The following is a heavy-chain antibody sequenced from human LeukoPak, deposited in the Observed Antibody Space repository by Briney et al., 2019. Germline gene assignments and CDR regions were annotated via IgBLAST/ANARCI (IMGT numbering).Heavy chain of an antibody. D-gene: IGHD1-7*01. V-gene: IGHV4-39*01. J-gene: IGHJ4*02. Sequence: KSSETLSLTCTVSGGSISSSSYYCGWIRQPPGKGLEWIGTMYYSGITYYNPSLKSRVTTSVDTSKNQFTLKVSSVTAADTAVYYCARSNWDSNVGIDYWGQGILVIVSS. CDR2: MYYSGIT. CDR3: ARSNWDSNVGIDY. CDR1: GGSISSSSYY.